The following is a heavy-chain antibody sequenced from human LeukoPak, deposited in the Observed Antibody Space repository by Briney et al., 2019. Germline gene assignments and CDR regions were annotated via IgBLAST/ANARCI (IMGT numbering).Heavy chain of an antibody. D-gene: IGHD3-10*01. CDR1: GFPFSSYA. CDR3: AKEITYYYGWGGSN. CDR2: NSGSGGST. V-gene: IGHV3-23*01. J-gene: IGHJ4*02. Sequence: GGSLRLSCAASGFPFSSYAMSWVPPAPGKGVVCGAANSGSGGSTYYAESVKGRFTISRDNTKNTQYLQMNSLRAEDTAVYYCAKEITYYYGWGGSNWGQGTLVTVSS.